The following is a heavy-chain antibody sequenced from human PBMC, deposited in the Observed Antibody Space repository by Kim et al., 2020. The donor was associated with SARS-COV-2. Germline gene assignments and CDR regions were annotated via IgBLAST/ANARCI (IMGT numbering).Heavy chain of an antibody. J-gene: IGHJ4*02. CDR3: TTGDDYGDPYYFDY. V-gene: IGHV3-15*01. D-gene: IGHD4-17*01. Sequence: AAPVRGRLTNSRDDSNNTLYLQMNSLKTEDTAVYYCTTGDDYGDPYYFDYWGQGTLVTVSS.